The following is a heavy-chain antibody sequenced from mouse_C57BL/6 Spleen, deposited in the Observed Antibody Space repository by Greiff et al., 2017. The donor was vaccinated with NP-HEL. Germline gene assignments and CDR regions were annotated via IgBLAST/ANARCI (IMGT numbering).Heavy chain of an antibody. D-gene: IGHD1-1*01. Sequence: DVQLVESGPGLVKPSQSLSLTCSVTGYSITSGYYWNWIRQFPGNKLEWMGYISYDGSNNYNPSLKNRISITRDTSKNQFFLKLNSVTTEDTATYYCARVSTTVVEAGAMDYWGQGTSVTVSS. J-gene: IGHJ4*01. CDR1: GYSITSGYY. CDR3: ARVSTTVVEAGAMDY. CDR2: ISYDGSN. V-gene: IGHV3-6*01.